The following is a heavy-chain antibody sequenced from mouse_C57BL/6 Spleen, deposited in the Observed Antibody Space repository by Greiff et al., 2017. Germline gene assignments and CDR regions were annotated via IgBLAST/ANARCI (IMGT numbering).Heavy chain of an antibody. J-gene: IGHJ2*01. CDR2: ISPGCGST. CDR3: ARGDSYEDNFYD. CDR1: GYTFTSYW. D-gene: IGHD3-3*01. Sequence: QVQLQQPGAELVKPGASVKLSCTASGYTFTSYWITWVKQRPGQGLEWIGDISPGCGSTHYNEKFKSKATLTVDTSSSTAYMPLSSLTSEDSAVYYCARGDSYEDNFYDWGQCTTLTVSS. V-gene: IGHV1-55*01.